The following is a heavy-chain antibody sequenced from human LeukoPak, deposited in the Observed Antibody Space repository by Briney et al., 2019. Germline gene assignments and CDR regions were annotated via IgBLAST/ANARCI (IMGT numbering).Heavy chain of an antibody. Sequence: PGGSLRLSCAASGFTFSSYAMSWVRQAPGKGLEWVSAISGSGGSTYYADSVKGRFTNSRDNSKNTLYLQMNSLRAEDTAVYYCASSSGWYWELYWGQGTLVTVSS. CDR1: GFTFSSYA. D-gene: IGHD6-19*01. V-gene: IGHV3-23*01. J-gene: IGHJ4*02. CDR3: ASSSGWYWELY. CDR2: ISGSGGST.